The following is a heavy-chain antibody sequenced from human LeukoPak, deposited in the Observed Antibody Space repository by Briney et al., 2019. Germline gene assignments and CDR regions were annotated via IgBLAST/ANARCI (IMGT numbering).Heavy chain of an antibody. CDR1: GFTFSKYW. V-gene: IGHV3-7*01. CDR2: IKQDGSEQ. CDR3: ARSTAGLDY. D-gene: IGHD1-1*01. Sequence: GGSLRLSCAASGFTFSKYWMSWVRQTPGKGLEWVGNIKQDGSEQYYVDSMRGRFTISRDNAKNSLYLQMSSLRAEDTAVYYCARSTAGLDYWGQGTLVTVSS. J-gene: IGHJ4*02.